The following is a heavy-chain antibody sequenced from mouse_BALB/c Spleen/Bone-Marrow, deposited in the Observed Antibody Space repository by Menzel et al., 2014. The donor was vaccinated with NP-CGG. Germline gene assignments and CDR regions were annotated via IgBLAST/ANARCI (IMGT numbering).Heavy chain of an antibody. V-gene: IGHV7-3*02. CDR1: GFTFTDYY. Sequence: EVKLVESGGGLVQPGGSLRLSCTPSGFTFTDYYMSWVRQPPGKALEWSAFIRNKANGYTTEYSASVKGRFTISRDNSQSILYLQMNTLRAEDSATYYCARFPMDYWGQGTSVTVSS. J-gene: IGHJ4*01. CDR2: IRNKANGYTT. CDR3: ARFPMDY.